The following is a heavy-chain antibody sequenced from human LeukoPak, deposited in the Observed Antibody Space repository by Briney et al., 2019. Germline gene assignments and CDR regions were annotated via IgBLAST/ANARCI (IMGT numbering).Heavy chain of an antibody. V-gene: IGHV3-23*01. CDR1: GFTFSSYA. Sequence: PGGSLRLSCAASGFTFSSYAMSWVRQAPGKGLEWVSAISGSGGSTYYADSVKGRFTISRDNSKNTPYLQMNSLRAEDTAVYYCAKQPWEQWLVPFDYWGQGTLVTVSS. CDR2: ISGSGGST. CDR3: AKQPWEQWLVPFDY. J-gene: IGHJ4*02. D-gene: IGHD6-19*01.